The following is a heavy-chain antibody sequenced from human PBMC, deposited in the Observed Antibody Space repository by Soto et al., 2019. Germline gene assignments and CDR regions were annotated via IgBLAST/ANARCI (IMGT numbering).Heavy chain of an antibody. CDR2: IHVTGNT. D-gene: IGHD6-13*01. J-gene: IGHJ4*02. CDR3: ARGPLFARQQPFDS. Sequence: SETLSLTCTVSGGSMNNYLWSWIRQTPGGGLQWIGYIHVTGNTYHNPSLKSPVTISVDASKTQFSLTLSSVTAADTAVYYCARGPLFARQQPFDSWGQGILVTVSS. CDR1: GGSMNNYL. V-gene: IGHV4-59*01.